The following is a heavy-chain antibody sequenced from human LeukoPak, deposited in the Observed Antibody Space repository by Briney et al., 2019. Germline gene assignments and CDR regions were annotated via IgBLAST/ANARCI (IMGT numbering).Heavy chain of an antibody. Sequence: SETLSLTCTVSGGSVSSGSFYWSWIRQPPGKGLEWIGKIYHSGSTNYNPSLKSRVTISVDTSKNQISLKLSSVTAADTAVYYCARSPQHYDFWSGYSTYFDYWGRGTLVTVSS. J-gene: IGHJ4*02. D-gene: IGHD3-3*01. CDR1: GGSVSSGSFY. CDR2: IYHSGST. CDR3: ARSPQHYDFWSGYSTYFDY. V-gene: IGHV4-61*01.